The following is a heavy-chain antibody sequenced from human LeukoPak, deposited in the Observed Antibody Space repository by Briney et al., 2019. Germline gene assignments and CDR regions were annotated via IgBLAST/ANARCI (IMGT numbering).Heavy chain of an antibody. V-gene: IGHV3-53*01. CDR3: ARDAPYNYGMDV. CDR2: IYSGGST. CDR1: GFTVSSNY. Sequence: GGSLRLSCAASGFTVSSNYMSWVRQAPGKGLEWVSVIYSGGSTYYADSVKGRFTISRDNSKNTLYLQMNSLRAEDTAVYYCARDAPYNYGMDVWAKGPRSPSP. J-gene: IGHJ6*02.